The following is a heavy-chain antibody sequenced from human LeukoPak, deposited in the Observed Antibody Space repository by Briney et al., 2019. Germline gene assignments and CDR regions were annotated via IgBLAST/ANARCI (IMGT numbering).Heavy chain of an antibody. Sequence: SETLSLTCSVSGGSISSYYWSWLRQPPGKGLEWVAYIYYSGSIDHNPSLKSRVTISVDTYKNQFSLKLSSVTAAVTAVYYCARGTNYYGMDVWGQGTTVTVSS. CDR2: IYYSGSI. J-gene: IGHJ6*02. V-gene: IGHV4-59*01. CDR3: ARGTNYYGMDV. CDR1: GGSISSYY.